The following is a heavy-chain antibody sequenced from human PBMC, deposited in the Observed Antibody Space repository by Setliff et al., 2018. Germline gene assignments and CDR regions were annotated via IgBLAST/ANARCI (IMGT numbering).Heavy chain of an antibody. CDR2: IHHSGET. J-gene: IGHJ4*02. CDR1: GDSIRRGDY. Sequence: LSLTCTVSGDSIRRGDYWSWIRQHPGKGLEWIGYIHHSGETFYNPSLRSRVIISVDTSKNQFSLKVTSLIVADTAVYYCARARDGIDFDYFDYWGRGTPVTVSS. CDR3: ARARDGIDFDYFDY. V-gene: IGHV4-31*03.